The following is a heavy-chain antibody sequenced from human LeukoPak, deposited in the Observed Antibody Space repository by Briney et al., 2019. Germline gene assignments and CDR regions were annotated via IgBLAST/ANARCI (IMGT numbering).Heavy chain of an antibody. Sequence: ASVKVSCKASGYTFTSYYMHWVRQAPGQGLEWMGIINPSGGSTSYAQKFQGRVTITRNTSISTAYMELSSLRSEDTAVYYCARGINDYGDYAGYYYYYMDVWGKGTTVTVSS. CDR2: INPSGGST. V-gene: IGHV1-46*01. J-gene: IGHJ6*03. D-gene: IGHD4-17*01. CDR3: ARGINDYGDYAGYYYYYMDV. CDR1: GYTFTSYY.